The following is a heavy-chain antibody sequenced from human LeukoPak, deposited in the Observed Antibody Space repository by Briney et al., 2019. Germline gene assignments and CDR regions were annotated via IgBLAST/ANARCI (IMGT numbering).Heavy chain of an antibody. CDR2: IYYSGST. Sequence: SETLSLTCTVSGGSLSSYYWSWIRQPPGKGLEWIGYIYYSGSTNYNPSLKSRVTISVDTSKNQFSLKLSSVTAADTAVYYCARHAAVAGTAFDYWGQGTLVTVSS. J-gene: IGHJ4*02. CDR1: GGSLSSYY. CDR3: ARHAAVAGTAFDY. V-gene: IGHV4-59*08. D-gene: IGHD6-19*01.